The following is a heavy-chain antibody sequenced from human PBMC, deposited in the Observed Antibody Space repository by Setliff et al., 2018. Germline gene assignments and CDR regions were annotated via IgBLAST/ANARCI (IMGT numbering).Heavy chain of an antibody. J-gene: IGHJ4*02. D-gene: IGHD3-16*01. CDR2: IIHSGST. CDR1: GGSFSGYY. CDR3: AKYWGELASAYETN. Sequence: SETLSLTCAVYGGSFSGYYWSWIRQPPGKRLEWIGEIIHSGSTNYNPSLKSRVTISRDNSRNTLYLQMNSLRADDTAVYYCAKYWGELASAYETNWGQGTLVTVSS. V-gene: IGHV4-34*10.